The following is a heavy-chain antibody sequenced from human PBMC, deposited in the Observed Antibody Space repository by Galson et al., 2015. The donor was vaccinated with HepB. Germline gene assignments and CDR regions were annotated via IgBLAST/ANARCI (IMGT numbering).Heavy chain of an antibody. V-gene: IGHV3-30*18. D-gene: IGHD3-10*01. Sequence: SLRLSCAASGFTFSSYGMHWVRQAPGKGLEWVAVISYDGSNKYYADSVKGRFTISRDNSKNTLYLQMNSLRAEDTAVYYCAKSIPPGSGSYFFDPWGQGTLVTVSS. CDR2: ISYDGSNK. CDR3: AKSIPPGSGSYFFDP. J-gene: IGHJ5*02. CDR1: GFTFSSYG.